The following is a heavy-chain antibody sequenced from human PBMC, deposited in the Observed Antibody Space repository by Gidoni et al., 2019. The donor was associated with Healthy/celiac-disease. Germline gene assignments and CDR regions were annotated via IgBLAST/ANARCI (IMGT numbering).Heavy chain of an antibody. CDR1: GFTFDDYA. D-gene: IGHD6-13*01. V-gene: IGHV3-9*01. J-gene: IGHJ4*02. CDR3: AKDGSSSCIDY. Sequence: EVQLVESGGGLVQPGRSLRLSCAASGFTFDDYAMHWVRQAPGKGLVWVSGISWNSGSIGYADSVKGRFTISRDNAKNSLYLQMNSLRAEDTALYYCAKDGSSSCIDYWGQGTLVTVSS. CDR2: ISWNSGSI.